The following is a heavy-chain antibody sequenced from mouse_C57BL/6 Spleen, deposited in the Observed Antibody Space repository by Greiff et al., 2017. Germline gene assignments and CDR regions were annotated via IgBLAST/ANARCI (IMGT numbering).Heavy chain of an antibody. D-gene: IGHD2-5*01. V-gene: IGHV1-53*01. CDR1: GYTFTSYW. J-gene: IGHJ2*01. CDR2: INPSNGGT. Sequence: QVQLKQPGTELVKPGASVKLSCKASGYTFTSYWMHWVKQRPGQGLEWIGNINPSNGGTNYNEKFKSKATLTVDKSSSTAYMQLSSLTSEDSAVYYCARKNAYYSNYFDYWGQGTTLTVSS. CDR3: ARKNAYYSNYFDY.